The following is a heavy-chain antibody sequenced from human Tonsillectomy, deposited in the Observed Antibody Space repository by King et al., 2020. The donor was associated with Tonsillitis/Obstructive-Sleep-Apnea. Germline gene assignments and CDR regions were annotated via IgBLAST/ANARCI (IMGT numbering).Heavy chain of an antibody. J-gene: IGHJ6*03. CDR1: GLTVSSNY. CDR2: IYSGGST. CDR3: ARHVVVPVLHYYYDYMDV. D-gene: IGHD2-2*01. Sequence: VQMVESGGGLVQPGGSLRLSCAASGLTVSSNYMSWVRQAPGKGLEWVSVIYSGGSTYYADSVKGRFTISRDNSKNTLYVQMSSLSAEDTALYYCARHVVVPVLHYYYDYMDVWGKGTTVTVSS. V-gene: IGHV3-66*04.